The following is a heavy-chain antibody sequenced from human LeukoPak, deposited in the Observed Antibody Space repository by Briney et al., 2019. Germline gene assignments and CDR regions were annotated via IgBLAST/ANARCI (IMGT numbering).Heavy chain of an antibody. J-gene: IGHJ1*01. CDR1: GYTFTSYY. CDR2: INPSGGST. Sequence: ASVKVSCKASGYTFTSYYMHWERQAPGQGLEWMGIINPSGGSTSYAQKFQGRVTMTRDTSTSTVYMELSSLRSEDTAVYYCARGPTMAAAGAEYFQHWGQGTLVTVSS. V-gene: IGHV1-46*01. D-gene: IGHD6-13*01. CDR3: ARGPTMAAAGAEYFQH.